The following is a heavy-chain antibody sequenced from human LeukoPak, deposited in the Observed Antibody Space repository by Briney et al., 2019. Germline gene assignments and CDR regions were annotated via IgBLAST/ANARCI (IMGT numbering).Heavy chain of an antibody. J-gene: IGHJ6*03. V-gene: IGHV3-23*01. CDR2: ISGSGDST. D-gene: IGHD6-6*01. CDR1: GFTFSSYA. CDR3: AKEPRYSSSNYYYYYMDV. Sequence: PGGSLTLSCAASGFTFSSYAMTWVRQAPGKGLDWVSGISGSGDSTYYADSVKGRFTISRNNSKKTLYLQMNSLRAEDTAVYYCAKEPRYSSSNYYYYYMDVWGKGTTVTVSS.